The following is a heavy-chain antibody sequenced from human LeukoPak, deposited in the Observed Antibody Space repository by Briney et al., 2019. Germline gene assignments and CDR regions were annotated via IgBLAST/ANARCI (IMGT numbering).Heavy chain of an antibody. Sequence: SGPTLVNPTQTLTLTCTFSGFSLSTGGVHVAWIRQPPGKALEWLALFYWDDDKRYSPSLKSRLTINKDSSKNQVVLTMANMDHVDSGTYYCAHGKVEIVPFDYWGPGTVVTVSS. J-gene: IGHJ4*02. V-gene: IGHV2-5*02. CDR3: AHGKVEIVPFDY. CDR1: GFSLSTGGVH. D-gene: IGHD5-12*01. CDR2: FYWDDDK.